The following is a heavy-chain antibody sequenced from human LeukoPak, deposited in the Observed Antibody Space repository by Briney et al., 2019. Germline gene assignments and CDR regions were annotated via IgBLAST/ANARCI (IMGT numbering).Heavy chain of an antibody. V-gene: IGHV4-34*01. J-gene: IGHJ4*02. CDR3: ARGALVKKFDY. Sequence: PSETLSLTCAVYGGSFSGYYWSWIRQPPGKGLEWIGEINHSGSTNYIPSLKSRVTISVDTSKNQFSLKLSSVTAADTAVYYCARGALVKKFDYWGQGTLVTVSS. CDR2: INHSGST. CDR1: GGSFSGYY.